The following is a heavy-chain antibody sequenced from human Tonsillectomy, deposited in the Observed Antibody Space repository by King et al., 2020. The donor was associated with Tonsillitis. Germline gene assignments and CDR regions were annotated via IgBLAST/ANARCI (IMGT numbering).Heavy chain of an antibody. J-gene: IGHJ4*02. CDR1: GFTFSSYA. V-gene: IGHV3-23*04. D-gene: IGHD3-22*01. CDR3: AKLQYYYDSGLLSNFDY. Sequence: EVQLVESGGGLVQPGGSLRLSCAASGFTFSSYAMSWVRQAPGKGLEWVSAISGSGGSTYYADSVKGRFTISRDNSKNTLYLQMNSLRAEDTAVYYCAKLQYYYDSGLLSNFDYWGQGTLVTVSS. CDR2: ISGSGGST.